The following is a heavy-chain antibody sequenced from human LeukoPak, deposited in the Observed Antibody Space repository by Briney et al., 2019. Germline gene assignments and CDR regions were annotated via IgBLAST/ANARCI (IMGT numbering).Heavy chain of an antibody. CDR2: IYHSGST. J-gene: IGHJ4*02. CDR1: GYSISSGYY. CDR3: AILPLRAQVGGYFDY. D-gene: IGHD4-17*01. V-gene: IGHV4-38-2*02. Sequence: KPSETLSLTCTVSGYSISSGYYWGWIRQPPGKGLEWIGSIYHSGSTYYNPSLKSRVTISVDTSKNQFSLKLSSVTAADTAVYYCAILPLRAQVGGYFDYWGQGTLVTVSS.